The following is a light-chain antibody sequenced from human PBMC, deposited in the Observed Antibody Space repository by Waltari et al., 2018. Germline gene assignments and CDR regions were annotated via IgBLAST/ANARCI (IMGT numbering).Light chain of an antibody. V-gene: IGLV2-8*01. Sequence: QSALTQPPSASGSPGQSVTFSCTVTARDIGGFHFVSWYQQHPDKAHRLIIYDVIKRPAVVPYRVSRSKSVNTASLTVSGLQAEDEADYFCCSFSGANMWLVGGGTRLTV. CDR1: ARDIGGFHF. J-gene: IGLJ2*01. CDR2: DVI. CDR3: CSFSGANMWL.